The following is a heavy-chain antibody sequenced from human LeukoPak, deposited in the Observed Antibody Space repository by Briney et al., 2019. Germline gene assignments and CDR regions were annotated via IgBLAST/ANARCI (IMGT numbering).Heavy chain of an antibody. CDR1: GGTFTIYA. V-gene: IGHV1-69*04. Sequence: SVKVSCKASGGTFTIYAVNWVRQAPGQGLEWMGMIIPILGTANYAQKFQGRVTITADKSTSTAFMELTSLRSEDTAVYYCARAGDSSGDAFDIWGQGTMVTVSS. CDR2: IIPILGTA. J-gene: IGHJ3*02. D-gene: IGHD3-22*01. CDR3: ARAGDSSGDAFDI.